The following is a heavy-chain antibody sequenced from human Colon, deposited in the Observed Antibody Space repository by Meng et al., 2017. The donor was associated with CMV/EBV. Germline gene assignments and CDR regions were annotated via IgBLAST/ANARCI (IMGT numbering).Heavy chain of an antibody. CDR3: VRESWYFDF. V-gene: IGHV1-2*02. J-gene: IGHJ4*02. D-gene: IGHD6-13*01. CDR1: GNTFPPNP. CDR2: VYPQDGGT. Sequence: VEPGQDGNESETPGASFKSSLQTTGNTFPPNPFPLVPPAPWQGLGWIGVVYPQDGGTYFARKFQDRVTLTRDTSITTAYMELSGLTSGDTAIYYIVRESWYFDFWGEGTLVTVSS.